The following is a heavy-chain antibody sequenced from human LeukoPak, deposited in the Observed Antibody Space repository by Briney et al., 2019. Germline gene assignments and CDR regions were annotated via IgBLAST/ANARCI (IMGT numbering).Heavy chain of an antibody. CDR2: IYYSGST. J-gene: IGHJ4*02. Sequence: SETLSLTCAVSGGSMSSYHWNWIRQPPGKGLEWIGYIYYSGSTNYNPSLKSRVTISVDTSKNQFSLKLSSVTAADTAVYYCARGRYYYDTPAASFDYWGQGTLVTVSS. CDR1: GGSMSSYH. CDR3: ARGRYYYDTPAASFDY. V-gene: IGHV4-59*01. D-gene: IGHD3-22*01.